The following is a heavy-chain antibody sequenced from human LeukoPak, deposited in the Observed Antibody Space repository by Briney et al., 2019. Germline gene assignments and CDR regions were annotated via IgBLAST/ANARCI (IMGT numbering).Heavy chain of an antibody. J-gene: IGHJ3*02. V-gene: IGHV4-4*02. CDR2: IYHSGTT. D-gene: IGHD3-10*01. CDR3: AKSNGYGLVDI. CDR1: GASISSSNW. Sequence: SETLSLTCAVSGASISSSNWWSWVRQPPGKGLEWIGEIYHSGTTNYNPSLKGRVTISVDKSKNQFSLKLSSVTAADTAVYYCAKSNGYGLVDIWGQGTMVTVSS.